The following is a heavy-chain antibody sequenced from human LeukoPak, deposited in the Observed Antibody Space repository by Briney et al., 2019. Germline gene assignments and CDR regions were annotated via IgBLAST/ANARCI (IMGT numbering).Heavy chain of an antibody. V-gene: IGHV3-21*01. J-gene: IGHJ4*02. D-gene: IGHD6-19*01. CDR2: IGRSSEYM. CDR3: AKDLSSGSRRAY. Sequence: GGSLRLSREASGFTFRNYNMNWGRQSPGKGLEWVSSIGRSSEYMHYAETVKGRFIISRDNAKNSLYLQMNSLRAEDTGVYYCAKDLSSGSRRAYWGQGTLVTVSS. CDR1: GFTFRNYN.